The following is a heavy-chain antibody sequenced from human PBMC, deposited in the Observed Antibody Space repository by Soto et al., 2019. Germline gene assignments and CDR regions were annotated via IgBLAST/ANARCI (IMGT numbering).Heavy chain of an antibody. V-gene: IGHV4-59*02. J-gene: IGHJ5*02. CDR3: ARDHAGEYGX. CDR2: IHYRGVI. CDR1: GGSVSDYY. Sequence: SETLSLTCNVSGGSVSDYYWSWIRRAPGKGLEWIVYIHYRGVINYNPSLKSRVTMSVDPSKNQFSLNLRSVTTADTAVYFCARDHAGEYGXWGQGSLVTVSX. D-gene: IGHD4-17*01.